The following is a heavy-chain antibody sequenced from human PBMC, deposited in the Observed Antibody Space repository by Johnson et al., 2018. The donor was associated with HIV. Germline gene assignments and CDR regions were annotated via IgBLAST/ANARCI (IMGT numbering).Heavy chain of an antibody. CDR1: GFTFSSYA. CDR3: AKDMRQWELLDAFDI. Sequence: QVQLVESGGGVVHPGKSLRLSCVGSGFTFSSYAMHWVRQAPAKGLEWVAVISYDGSNKYYADSVKGRFTISRDNSKNTLYLQMNSLRAEDTAVYYCAKDMRQWELLDAFDIWGQGTMVTVSS. J-gene: IGHJ3*02. D-gene: IGHD1-26*01. V-gene: IGHV3-30*04. CDR2: ISYDGSNK.